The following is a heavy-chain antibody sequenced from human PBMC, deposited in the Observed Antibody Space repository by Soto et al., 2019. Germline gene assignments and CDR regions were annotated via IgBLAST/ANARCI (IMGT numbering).Heavy chain of an antibody. Sequence: EVQLVESGGGLVQPGGSLRLSCAASGITLSSSWMTWVRQAPGKGLEWVANIQHDGSEKHYVDSVRGRFTTSRGNAKNSMYLQMNSPTAEDTAVYYYEKAPYDSGGYVGFDIWGQGTMVTVSS. CDR1: GITLSSSW. CDR2: IQHDGSEK. D-gene: IGHD3-22*01. CDR3: EKAPYDSGGYVGFDI. V-gene: IGHV3-7*04. J-gene: IGHJ3*02.